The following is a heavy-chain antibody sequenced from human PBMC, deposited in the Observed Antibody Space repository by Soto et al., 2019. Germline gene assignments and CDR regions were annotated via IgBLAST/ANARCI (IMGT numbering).Heavy chain of an antibody. CDR2: ISYDGSNK. CDR1: GFTFSSYG. Sequence: QVQLVESGGGVVQPGRSLRLSCAASGFTFSSYGMHWVRQAPGKVLEWVAVISYDGSNKYYADSVKGRFTISRDNSKNTLDLQMNSLSAEDTDVYYGAKALEVRGILSYYYGMDVWGQGTPVTVSS. CDR3: AKALEVRGILSYYYGMDV. V-gene: IGHV3-30*18. J-gene: IGHJ6*02. D-gene: IGHD3-10*01.